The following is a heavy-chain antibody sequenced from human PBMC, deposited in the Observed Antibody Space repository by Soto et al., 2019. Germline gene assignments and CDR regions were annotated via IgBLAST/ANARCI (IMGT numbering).Heavy chain of an antibody. CDR3: ARQSTVVSFDY. CDR2: IYYSGTT. V-gene: IGHV4-30-2*03. CDR1: GGSTSRDAYF. J-gene: IGHJ4*02. D-gene: IGHD4-4*01. Sequence: SGGSTSRDAYFWSWLRQPQGKGLEWIGSIYYSGTTYYNPSLKSRVTISVDRSKNQFSLKLSSVTAADTAVYYCARQSTVVSFDYCGQ.